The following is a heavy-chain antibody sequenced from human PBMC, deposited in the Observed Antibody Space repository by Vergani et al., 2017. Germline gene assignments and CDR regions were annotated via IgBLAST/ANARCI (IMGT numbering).Heavy chain of an antibody. J-gene: IGHJ2*01. V-gene: IGHV4-61*10. D-gene: IGHD2-21*01. CDR3: ARDFGGEWYFDL. CDR2: VFRYGNV. Sequence: QVQLQESGPGLVKPSQTLSLTCTVSGASMSSVGYYWTWIRQSAGKRLEWIGYVFRYGNVNYNPSFNFRAAIDTSNNQLSLRLSSVTAADTAVYYCARDFGGEWYFDLWGRGTFVTVSS. CDR1: GASMSSVGYY.